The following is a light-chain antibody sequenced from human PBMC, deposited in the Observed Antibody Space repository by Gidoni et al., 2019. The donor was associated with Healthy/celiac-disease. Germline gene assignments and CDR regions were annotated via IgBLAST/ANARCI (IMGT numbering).Light chain of an antibody. J-gene: IGLJ1*01. V-gene: IGLV2-23*01. CDR2: EGS. CDR3: CSYVGSRSV. CDR1: SSDVGSYNL. Sequence: QSALTQPASESGSPGQSITISCTGTSSDVGSYNLVSWYQQHPGKAPKLMIYEGSKRPSGVSNRFSGSKSGNTASLTISGLQAEDEADYYCCSYVGSRSVFGTGTKVTVL.